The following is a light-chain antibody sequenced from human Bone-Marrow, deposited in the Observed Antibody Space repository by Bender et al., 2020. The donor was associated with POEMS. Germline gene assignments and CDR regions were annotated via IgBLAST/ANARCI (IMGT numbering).Light chain of an antibody. J-gene: IGLJ2*01. CDR1: SSDVGGSKY. CDR2: EVS. V-gene: IGLV2-8*01. CDR3: TSYVARNNVV. Sequence: QSALTQPPSASGSPGQSVTISCTGTSSDVGGSKYVSWYQQHPGKAPKLMIYEVSERPSGVPDRFSGSKSGNTASLTVSGLQAEDEADYYCTSYVARNNVVFGGGTKLTVL.